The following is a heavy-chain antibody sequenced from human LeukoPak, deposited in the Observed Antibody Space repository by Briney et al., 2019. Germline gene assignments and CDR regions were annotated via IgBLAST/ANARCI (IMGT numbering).Heavy chain of an antibody. J-gene: IGHJ4*02. V-gene: IGHV3-11*01. Sequence: GGSLRLSCAPSGFTFGDYYMSWIRQTPGKGLEWPSYISASGSSISYADSVKGRFTISRDNAKNSLYLQMNSLRSEDTGVYYCATDYHGSGTYDYWGQGTMVTVSS. D-gene: IGHD3-10*01. CDR1: GFTFGDYY. CDR3: ATDYHGSGTYDY. CDR2: ISASGSSI.